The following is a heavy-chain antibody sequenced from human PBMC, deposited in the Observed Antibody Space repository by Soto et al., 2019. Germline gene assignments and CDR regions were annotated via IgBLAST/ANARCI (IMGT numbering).Heavy chain of an antibody. CDR1: GFTFSSYA. CDR2: ISGSGGST. Sequence: EVPLLESGGGLVQPGGSLRLSCAASGFTFSSYAMSWVRQAPGKGLESVSAISGSGGSTYYADSGKGLFTISRDNSKNTLYLQMNSLRAEDTAVYYCAKHLTPIITMVRGVTQKTDSWGQGTMVTVS. D-gene: IGHD3-10*01. J-gene: IGHJ4*02. CDR3: AKHLTPIITMVRGVTQKTDS. V-gene: IGHV3-23*01.